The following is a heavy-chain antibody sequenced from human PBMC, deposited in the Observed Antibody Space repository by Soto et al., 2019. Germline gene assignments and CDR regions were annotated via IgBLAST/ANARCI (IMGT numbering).Heavy chain of an antibody. J-gene: IGHJ4*02. CDR2: MTGSGGDI. CDR3: AKDAVYNDGLWLVAN. V-gene: IGHV3-23*01. Sequence: GSLRLSCAASGFSFSRYAMMWVRQAPGKGQEWVAGMTGSGGDIRYADSVKGRFTIPKDNSKNTLYLQMNSLRAEDTAIYYCAKDAVYNDGLWLVANWGQGTLVTVSS. CDR1: GFSFSRYA. D-gene: IGHD5-12*01.